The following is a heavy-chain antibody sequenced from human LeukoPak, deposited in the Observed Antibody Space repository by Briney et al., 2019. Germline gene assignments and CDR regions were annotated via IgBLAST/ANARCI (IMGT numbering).Heavy chain of an antibody. CDR2: IYHSGST. D-gene: IGHD2-2*01. V-gene: IGHV4-38-2*02. Sequence: SETLSLTCTVSGYSISSGYYWGWIRQPPGKGLEWIGSIYHSGSTYYNPSLKSRVTISVDTSKNQFSLKLSSVTAADTAVYYCARHRARYCSSTSCLHFDYWGQGTLVTVSS. J-gene: IGHJ4*02. CDR1: GYSISSGYY. CDR3: ARHRARYCSSTSCLHFDY.